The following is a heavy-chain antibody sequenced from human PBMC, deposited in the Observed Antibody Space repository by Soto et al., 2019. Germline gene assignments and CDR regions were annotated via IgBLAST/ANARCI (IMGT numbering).Heavy chain of an antibody. CDR1: GYTFTSYA. CDR3: ARGLNGYSHYFDY. J-gene: IGHJ4*02. Sequence: ASVKVSCKASGYTFTSYAMHWVRQAPGQRLEWKGWINAGNGNTKYSQKFQGRVTITRDTSASTAYKELSSLRTEDKDVYYCARGLNGYSHYFDYWGQGTLVTVSS. CDR2: INAGNGNT. V-gene: IGHV1-3*01. D-gene: IGHD5-18*01.